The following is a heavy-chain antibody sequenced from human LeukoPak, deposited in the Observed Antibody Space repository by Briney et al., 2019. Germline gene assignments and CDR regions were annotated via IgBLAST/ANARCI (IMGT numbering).Heavy chain of an antibody. CDR3: ARSLWYYYDSSGYYFFDY. V-gene: IGHV3-21*01. CDR2: ISSSSSYI. CDR1: GFTFSSYS. J-gene: IGHJ4*02. Sequence: PGWSLRLSCAASGFTFSSYSMNWVRQAPGKGLEWVSTISSSSSYIYYADSVKGRFTISRDNAKNSLYLQMNSLRAEDTAVYYCARSLWYYYDSSGYYFFDYWGQGTLVTVSS. D-gene: IGHD3-22*01.